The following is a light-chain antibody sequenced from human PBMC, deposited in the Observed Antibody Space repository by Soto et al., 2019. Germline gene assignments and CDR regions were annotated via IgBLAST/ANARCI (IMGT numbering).Light chain of an antibody. J-gene: IGKJ3*01. CDR2: DAS. CDR3: QQRINWPST. CDR1: QSVSSY. Sequence: ELVLTQSPATLSLSPGERATLYCRASQSVSSYLAWYQQKPGQAPRLLIYDASNKATGIPDRFSGSGSGTAFTLTISSRAPEGFAVYYCQQRINWPSTFGPGTKVDVK. V-gene: IGKV3-11*01.